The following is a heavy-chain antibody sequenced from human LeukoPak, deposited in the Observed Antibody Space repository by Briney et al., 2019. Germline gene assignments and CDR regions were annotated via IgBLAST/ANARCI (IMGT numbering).Heavy chain of an antibody. CDR2: IYYSGST. CDR1: GGSISSSSYY. Sequence: PSETLSLTCTVSGGSISSSSYYWGWIRQPPGKGLEWIGSIYYSGSTYYNPSLKSRVTISVDTSKNQFSLKLSSVTAADTAVYYCARAIMAVDFDYWGQGTLVTVSS. J-gene: IGHJ4*02. D-gene: IGHD2-8*01. CDR3: ARAIMAVDFDY. V-gene: IGHV4-39*07.